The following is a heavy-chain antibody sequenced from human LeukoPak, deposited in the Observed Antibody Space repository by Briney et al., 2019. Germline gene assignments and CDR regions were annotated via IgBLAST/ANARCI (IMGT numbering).Heavy chain of an antibody. V-gene: IGHV3-30*19. CDR2: LSYDEKNR. CDR3: AREHNSGWYGD. CDR1: GFTFSSYG. D-gene: IGHD6-19*01. Sequence: GGSLRLSCAASGFTFSSYGMHWVRQAPGKGLEWVAVLSYDEKNRYYADSVKGRFTISRDNSKNTLNLQMNSLRVDDTAVYYCAREHNSGWYGDWGQGTLVTVSS. J-gene: IGHJ1*01.